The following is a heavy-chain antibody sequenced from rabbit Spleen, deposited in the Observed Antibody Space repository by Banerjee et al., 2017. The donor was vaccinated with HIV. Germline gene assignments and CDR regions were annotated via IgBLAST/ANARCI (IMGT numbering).Heavy chain of an antibody. J-gene: IGHJ6*01. CDR3: ARGFYGMDL. D-gene: IGHD3-1*01. CDR1: GFSFSNKAV. V-gene: IGHV1S45*01. Sequence: QEQLVESGGGLVKPEGSLKLSCTASGFSFSNKAVMCWVRQAPGKGLEWIACINAITGKAVYASWAKGRFPFSKTSSTTVTLQLNSLTAADTATYFCARGFYGMDLWGQGTLVTVS. CDR2: INAITGKA.